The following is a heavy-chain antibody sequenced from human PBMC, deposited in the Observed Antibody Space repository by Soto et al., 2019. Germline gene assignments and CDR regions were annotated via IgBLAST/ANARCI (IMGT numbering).Heavy chain of an antibody. CDR2: IYYSGST. CDR1: GGSISSYY. D-gene: IGHD3-10*01. V-gene: IGHV4-59*01. Sequence: QVPLQESGPGLVKPSETLSLTCTVSGGSISSYYWSWIRQPPGKGLEWIGYIYYSGSTNYNPSLTSRVTISVDTSKNQFTLKLSSVTAADTAVYYCASLWFGELLRDWGQGTLVTVSS. J-gene: IGHJ4*02. CDR3: ASLWFGELLRD.